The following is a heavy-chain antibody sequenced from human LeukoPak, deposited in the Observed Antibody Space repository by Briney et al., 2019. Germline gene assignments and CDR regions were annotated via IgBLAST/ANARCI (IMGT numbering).Heavy chain of an antibody. CDR1: GFTFNTYA. CDR2: ITDGDDTT. D-gene: IGHD6-13*01. V-gene: IGHV3-23*01. CDR3: AGSSNWYPLSIDY. J-gene: IGHJ4*02. Sequence: GGSLRLSCAASGFTFNTYAISWVRQAPGKGLEWVSSITDGDDTTYYAGSVKGRITISTDNSKNTVYLQMNSLRAEDTAIYFCAGSSNWYPLSIDYWGQGTLVTVSS.